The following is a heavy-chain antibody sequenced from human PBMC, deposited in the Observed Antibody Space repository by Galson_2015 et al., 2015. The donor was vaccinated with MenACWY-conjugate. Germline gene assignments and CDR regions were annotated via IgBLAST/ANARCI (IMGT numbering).Heavy chain of an antibody. CDR2: IYHSGHT. Sequence: ETLSLTCVVSGDSISSSNWWSWVRQPPGKGLAWIGEIYHSGHTTYNPSLKSRLTISVDKSKTQFSMKLTSVTAADTAMYYCVRVHRVATGFDYWGHGTLVTVSS. J-gene: IGHJ4*01. D-gene: IGHD5-12*01. CDR3: VRVHRVATGFDY. CDR1: GDSISSSNW. V-gene: IGHV4-4*02.